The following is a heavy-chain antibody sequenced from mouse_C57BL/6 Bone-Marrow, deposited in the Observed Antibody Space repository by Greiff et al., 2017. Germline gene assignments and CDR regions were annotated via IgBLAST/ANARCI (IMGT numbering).Heavy chain of an antibody. D-gene: IGHD1-1*01. J-gene: IGHJ2*01. CDR1: GFNIKDDY. CDR2: IDPENGDT. V-gene: IGHV14-4*01. CDR3: TTSYYYGSSYYIDY. Sequence: EVKLQESGAELVRPGASVKLSCTASGFNIKDDYMHWVKQRPEQGLEWIGWIDPENGDTEYASKFQGKATITADTSSNTAYLQLSSLTSEDTAVYYCTTSYYYGSSYYIDYWGQGTTLTVSS.